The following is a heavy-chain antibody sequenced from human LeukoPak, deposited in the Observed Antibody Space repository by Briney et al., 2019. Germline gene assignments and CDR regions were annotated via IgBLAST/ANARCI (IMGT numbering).Heavy chain of an antibody. CDR1: GFTFSDYY. Sequence: GGSLRLSCAAPGFTFSDYYMSWFRQAPGKGLEWVSYVSGSGSPIYYADSVKGRFTISRDNAKNSLDLQMNSLRAEDTAVYYCARDQIGAFYYDSSGPEGYYGMDVWGQGTTVTVSS. D-gene: IGHD3-22*01. CDR2: VSGSGSPI. V-gene: IGHV3-11*04. CDR3: ARDQIGAFYYDSSGPEGYYGMDV. J-gene: IGHJ6*02.